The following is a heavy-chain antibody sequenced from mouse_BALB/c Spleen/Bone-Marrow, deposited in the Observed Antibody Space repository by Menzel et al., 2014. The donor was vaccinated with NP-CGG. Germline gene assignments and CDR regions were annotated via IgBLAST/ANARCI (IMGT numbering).Heavy chain of an antibody. D-gene: IGHD2-1*01. CDR3: ASPIYYGNYGFAY. J-gene: IGHJ3*01. CDR2: ILPGSGSI. Sequence: VQLQQSGAELMKPGASVKISCKATGYTFSSYWIEWVKQRPGHGLERIGEILPGSGSIKYNEKFKGKATFTADTSSNTAYMQLSSLTSEDSAVYYCASPIYYGNYGFAYWGQGTLVTVSA. V-gene: IGHV1-9*01. CDR1: GYTFSSYW.